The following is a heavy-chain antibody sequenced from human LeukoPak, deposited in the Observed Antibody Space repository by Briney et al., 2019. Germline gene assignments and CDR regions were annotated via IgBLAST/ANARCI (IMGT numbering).Heavy chain of an antibody. J-gene: IGHJ4*02. CDR3: AKDPTTYFYDRFDY. V-gene: IGHV3-30*18. CDR1: GFTFSDYG. D-gene: IGHD3-22*01. Sequence: GGSLRLSCAASGFTFSDYGMHWVRQAPGKGLEWVAVISYDGSNKYYEDSVKGRFTISRDNSKNTLYLQMNSLRAEDTAVYYCAKDPTTYFYDRFDYWGQGNLGTVSS. CDR2: ISYDGSNK.